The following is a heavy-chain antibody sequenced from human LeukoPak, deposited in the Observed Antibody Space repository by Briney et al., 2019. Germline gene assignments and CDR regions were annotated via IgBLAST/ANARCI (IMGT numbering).Heavy chain of an antibody. D-gene: IGHD3/OR15-3a*01. V-gene: IGHV4-34*12. CDR2: IIHSGDT. CDR3: AYRNDFWTGPDALDI. Sequence: PSETLSLTCAVHGESFSTYYWSWIRQSPGKGLEWIGEIIHSGDTNYNPSLKSRVTISIDTSKNQLFLNLTSVTAADTAVYYCAYRNDFWTGPDALDIWGQGTIVTVSS. CDR1: GESFSTYY. J-gene: IGHJ3*02.